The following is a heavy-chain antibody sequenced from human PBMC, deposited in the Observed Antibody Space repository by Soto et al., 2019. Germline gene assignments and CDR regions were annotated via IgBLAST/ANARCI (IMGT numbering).Heavy chain of an antibody. Sequence: EEQLVESGGALVQPGGSLRLSCVASGFTFHDHAMHWVRQVPGKGLEWVSFITWNGGSHAYADSIKGRFTISRDNDKNSLYLQMNSLRAEDTAFYYCTRGYCTVGSCAFDIWGQGTVVTVSS. CDR1: GFTFHDHA. CDR3: TRGYCTVGSCAFDI. D-gene: IGHD2-8*02. CDR2: ITWNGGSH. J-gene: IGHJ3*02. V-gene: IGHV3-9*01.